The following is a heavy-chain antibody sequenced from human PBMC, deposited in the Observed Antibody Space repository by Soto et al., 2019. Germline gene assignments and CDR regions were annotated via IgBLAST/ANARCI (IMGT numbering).Heavy chain of an antibody. D-gene: IGHD2-8*01. V-gene: IGHV1-2*04. Sequence: ASVKVSCKASGYTFTGYYMHWVRQAPGQGLEWMGWINPNSGGTNYAQKFQGWVTMTRDTSISTAYMELSRLRSDDTAVYYCARGTCTNGVGYSFGFDYYYGMDGWGQGTTVTFSS. J-gene: IGHJ6*02. CDR2: INPNSGGT. CDR1: GYTFTGYY. CDR3: ARGTCTNGVGYSFGFDYYYGMDG.